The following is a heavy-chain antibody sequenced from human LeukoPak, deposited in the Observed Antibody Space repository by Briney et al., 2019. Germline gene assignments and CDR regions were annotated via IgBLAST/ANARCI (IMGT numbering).Heavy chain of an antibody. V-gene: IGHV3-21*01. Sequence: GGSLRPSCAASGFTFSSYSMNWVRQAPGKGLEWVSSISSSSSYIYYADSVKGRFTISRDNAKNSLYLQMNSLRAEDTAVYYCATSGGGSCYSGDYWGQGTLVTVSS. CDR1: GFTFSSYS. J-gene: IGHJ4*02. CDR2: ISSSSSYI. CDR3: ATSGGGSCYSGDY. D-gene: IGHD2-15*01.